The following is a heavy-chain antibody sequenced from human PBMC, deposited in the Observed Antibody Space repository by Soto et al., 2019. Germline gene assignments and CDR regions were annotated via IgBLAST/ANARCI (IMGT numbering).Heavy chain of an antibody. Sequence: NPSETLSLTCTVSGGSIGSSSYYWGWIRQPPGKGLEWIGSIYYSGSTYYNPSLKSRVTISVDTSKNQFSLKLSSVTAADTAVYYCARRGGATYFDYWGQGTLVTVYS. V-gene: IGHV4-39*01. CDR2: IYYSGST. CDR3: ARRGGATYFDY. J-gene: IGHJ4*02. D-gene: IGHD1-26*01. CDR1: GGSIGSSSYY.